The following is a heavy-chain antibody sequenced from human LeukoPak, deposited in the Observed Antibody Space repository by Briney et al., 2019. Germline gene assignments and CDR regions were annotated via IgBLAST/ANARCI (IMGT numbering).Heavy chain of an antibody. J-gene: IGHJ6*03. D-gene: IGHD2/OR15-2a*01. CDR3: ARVINFYSYMDV. V-gene: IGHV3-48*03. CDR1: GFTFSSYE. Sequence: GGTLRLSCAASGFTFSSYEMNWVRQAPGKGLEWVSYISSGGTGKYYADSVKGRFTISRDNAKNSLYLQMNSLRAEDTAIYYCARVINFYSYMDVWGKGTTVTISS. CDR2: ISSGGTGK.